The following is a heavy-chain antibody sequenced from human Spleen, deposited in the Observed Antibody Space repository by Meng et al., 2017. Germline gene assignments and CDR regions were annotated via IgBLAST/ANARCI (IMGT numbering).Heavy chain of an antibody. D-gene: IGHD4-17*01. CDR1: GFTFGDYA. J-gene: IGHJ4*02. Sequence: GESLKISCTASGFTFGDYAMSWFRQAPGKGLQWVSAISGSSGNTYYADSVRGRFIISRDKSKNTLYLQMNSLRAEDTAVYYCAKVYGDYEYSFDYWGQGTLVTVSS. CDR3: AKVYGDYEYSFDY. V-gene: IGHV3-23*01. CDR2: ISGSSGNT.